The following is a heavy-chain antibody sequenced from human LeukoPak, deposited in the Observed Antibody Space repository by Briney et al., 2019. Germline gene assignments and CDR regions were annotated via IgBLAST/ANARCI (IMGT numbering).Heavy chain of an antibody. D-gene: IGHD3-10*01. CDR3: ANGSGSPLWYGMDV. J-gene: IGHJ6*04. CDR2: IYYSGST. Sequence: SETLSLTCTVSGGSISSYYWSWIRQPPGKGLEWIGYIYYSGSTNYNPSLKSRVTISVDTSKNQFSLKLSSVTAADTAVYYRANGSGSPLWYGMDVWGKGTTVTVSS. CDR1: GGSISSYY. V-gene: IGHV4-59*01.